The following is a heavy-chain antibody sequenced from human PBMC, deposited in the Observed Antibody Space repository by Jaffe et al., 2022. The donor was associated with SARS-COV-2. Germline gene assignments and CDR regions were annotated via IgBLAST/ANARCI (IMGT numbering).Heavy chain of an antibody. Sequence: QVQLQESGPGLVKPSQTLSLTCTVSGGSIGSGSYYWSWIRQPAGKGLEWIGRVFTSGTTNYNPSLKSRVTISLDTSKNQFSLKLSSVTAADTAMYYCARDYYDSSGYEYWYFDLWGRGTLITVSS. J-gene: IGHJ2*01. D-gene: IGHD3-22*01. CDR1: GGSIGSGSYY. V-gene: IGHV4-61*02. CDR2: VFTSGTT. CDR3: ARDYYDSSGYEYWYFDL.